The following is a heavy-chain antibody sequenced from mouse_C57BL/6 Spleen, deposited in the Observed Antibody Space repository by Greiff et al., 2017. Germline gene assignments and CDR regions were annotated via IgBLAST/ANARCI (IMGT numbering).Heavy chain of an antibody. CDR3: ARYYSNYWYFDV. J-gene: IGHJ1*03. Sequence: VKLKQPGAELVRPGSSVKLSCKASGYTFTSYWMHWVKQRPIQGLEWIGNIDPSDSETHYNQKFKDKATLTVDKSSSTAYMQLSSLTSEDSAVYYCARYYSNYWYFDVWGTGTTVTVSS. D-gene: IGHD2-5*01. CDR1: GYTFTSYW. CDR2: IDPSDSET. V-gene: IGHV1-52*01.